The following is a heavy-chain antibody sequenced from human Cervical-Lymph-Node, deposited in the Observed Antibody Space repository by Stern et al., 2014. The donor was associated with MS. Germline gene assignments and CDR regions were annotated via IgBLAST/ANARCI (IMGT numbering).Heavy chain of an antibody. CDR3: ARALCTGGVCYSFPFYGMDV. CDR1: GFIFDDYG. D-gene: IGHD2-8*02. J-gene: IGHJ6*02. Sequence: EDQLVESGGGVVRPGGSLRLSCAASGFIFDDYGMSWVRQVPGKGPEWVFAINYNGGSTDYAASVKGRFTISRDNAKKSLYLRMNSLRVEDTAVYHCARALCTGGVCYSFPFYGMDVWGQGTTVTVSS. CDR2: INYNGGST. V-gene: IGHV3-20*01.